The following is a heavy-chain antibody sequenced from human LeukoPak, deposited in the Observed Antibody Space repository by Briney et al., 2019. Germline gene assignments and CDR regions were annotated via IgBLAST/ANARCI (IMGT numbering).Heavy chain of an antibody. J-gene: IGHJ4*02. D-gene: IGHD3-22*01. CDR3: ARGSTYYDSSGQVPFDY. CDR1: GFTFSSYS. V-gene: IGHV3-48*01. Sequence: PGGSLRLSCAASGFTFSSYSMNWVRQAPGKGLVWGSYISGSSSTIYYAVSVKGRFTISRDNGKNTLYLQMNSLRAEDTAVYYCARGSTYYDSSGQVPFDYWGQGTLVTVSS. CDR2: ISGSSSTI.